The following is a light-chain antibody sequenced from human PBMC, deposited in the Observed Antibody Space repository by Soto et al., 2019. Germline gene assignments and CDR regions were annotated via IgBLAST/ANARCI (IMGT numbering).Light chain of an antibody. CDR2: GAS. CDR3: QQYSNWPAWT. CDR1: QSVSSN. Sequence: EIEMTQSPATLSVSPGERATVPCRASQSVSSNLAWYQQKPGQAPRLLIYGASTRATGIPARFSGSGSGTEFTLTISSLQSEDFAVYYCQQYSNWPAWTFGQGAKVDIK. V-gene: IGKV3-15*01. J-gene: IGKJ1*01.